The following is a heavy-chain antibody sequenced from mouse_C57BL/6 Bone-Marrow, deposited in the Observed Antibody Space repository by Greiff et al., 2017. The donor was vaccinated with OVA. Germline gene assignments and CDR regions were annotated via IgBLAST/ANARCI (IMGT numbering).Heavy chain of an antibody. CDR2: INPNNGGT. Sequence: EVQLVESGPELVKPGASVKIPCKASGYTFTDYNMDWVKQSHGKSLEWIGDINPNNGGTIYNQKFKGKATLTVDKSSSTAYMELRSLTSEDTAVYYCARLLWYPYWYFDVWGTGTTVTVSS. CDR1: GYTFTDYN. J-gene: IGHJ1*03. V-gene: IGHV1-18*01. D-gene: IGHD2-1*01. CDR3: ARLLWYPYWYFDV.